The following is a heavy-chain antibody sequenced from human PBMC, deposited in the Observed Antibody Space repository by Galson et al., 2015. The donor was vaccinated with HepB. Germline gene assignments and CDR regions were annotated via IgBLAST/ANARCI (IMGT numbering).Heavy chain of an antibody. Sequence: SLRLSCAASGFTFSSYGMHWVRQAPGKGLEWVAITYYDGTNKYYADSVKGRFTISRDNSNNTLSLQMNSLRAEDTAVYYCASDGGSGSTPSVATKNNNYYYGLDVWGRGTTVTVSS. CDR1: GFTFSSYG. CDR3: ASDGGSGSTPSVATKNNNYYYGLDV. V-gene: IGHV3-33*01. CDR2: TYYDGTNK. D-gene: IGHD3-10*01. J-gene: IGHJ6*02.